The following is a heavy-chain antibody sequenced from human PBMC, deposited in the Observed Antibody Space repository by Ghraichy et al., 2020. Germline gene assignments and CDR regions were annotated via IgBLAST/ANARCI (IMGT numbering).Heavy chain of an antibody. CDR1: GGSFSGYY. D-gene: IGHD3-22*01. J-gene: IGHJ4*02. V-gene: IGHV4-34*01. CDR3: ARGDYYVSSGLDY. Sequence: SETLSLTCAVYGGSFSGYYWSWIRQPPGKGLEWIGEINHSGSTNYNPSLKSRVTISVDTSKNQFSLKLSSVTAADTAVYYCARGDYYVSSGLDYSCQGTLVTVSS. CDR2: INHSGST.